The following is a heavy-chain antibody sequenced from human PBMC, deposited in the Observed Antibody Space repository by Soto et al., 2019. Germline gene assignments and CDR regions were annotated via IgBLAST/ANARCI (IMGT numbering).Heavy chain of an antibody. CDR3: TTDLGLYDTVLRFLEWLPYDAFDI. V-gene: IGHV3-15*07. CDR2: IKSKTDGGTT. Sequence: GGSLRLSCAASGFTFSNAWMNWVRQAPGKGLEWVGRIKSKTDGGTTDYAAPVKGRFTISRDDSKNTLYLQMNSLKTEDTAVYYCTTDLGLYDTVLRFLEWLPYDAFDIWGQGTMVTVS. D-gene: IGHD3-3*01. CDR1: GFTFSNAW. J-gene: IGHJ3*02.